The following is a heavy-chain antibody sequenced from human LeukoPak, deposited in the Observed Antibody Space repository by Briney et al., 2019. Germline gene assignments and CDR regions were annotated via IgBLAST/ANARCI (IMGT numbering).Heavy chain of an antibody. J-gene: IGHJ4*02. Sequence: ASVKVSCKASGYTFTGYYMHWVRQAPGQGLEWMGWINPNSGGTNYAQKFQGRVTMARDTSISTAYMELSRLRSDDTAVYYWARVTGYGSSTSCYTFDYWGQGTLVTVSS. CDR1: GYTFTGYY. CDR3: ARVTGYGSSTSCYTFDY. D-gene: IGHD2-2*02. V-gene: IGHV1-2*02. CDR2: INPNSGGT.